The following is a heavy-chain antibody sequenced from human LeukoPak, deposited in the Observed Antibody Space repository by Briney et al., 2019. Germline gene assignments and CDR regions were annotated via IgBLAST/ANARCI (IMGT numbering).Heavy chain of an antibody. Sequence: HPGGSLRPSCAASGFTFNTYTMHWVRQAPGKGVEWVAFVRYDESYTNYADSVKGRFTISRDNSKNTLDLQMNSLRDEDTAVYYCAKGGGLAAAGAFDYWGQGTLVSVSS. CDR1: GFTFNTYT. D-gene: IGHD6-25*01. V-gene: IGHV3-30*02. J-gene: IGHJ4*02. CDR2: VRYDESYT. CDR3: AKGGGLAAAGAFDY.